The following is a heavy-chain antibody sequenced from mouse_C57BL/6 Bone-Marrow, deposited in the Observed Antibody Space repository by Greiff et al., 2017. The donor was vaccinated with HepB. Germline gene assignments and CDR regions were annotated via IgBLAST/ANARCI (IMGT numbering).Heavy chain of an antibody. D-gene: IGHD1-1*01. Sequence: QVQLQQSGAELVKPGASVKLSCKASGYTFTEYTIHWVKQRSGQGLEWIGWFYPGSGSIKYNEKFKDKATLTADKSSSTVYMELSRLTSEDSAVYVCARHEERDYYGSSYRYFDVWGTGTTVTVSS. V-gene: IGHV1-62-2*01. CDR1: GYTFTEYT. J-gene: IGHJ1*03. CDR3: ARHEERDYYGSSYRYFDV. CDR2: FYPGSGSI.